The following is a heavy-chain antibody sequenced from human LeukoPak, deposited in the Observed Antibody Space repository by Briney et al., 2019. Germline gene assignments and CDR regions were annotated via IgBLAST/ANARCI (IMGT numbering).Heavy chain of an antibody. V-gene: IGHV1-69*05. J-gene: IGHJ3*02. CDR3: ARDRDEMATTRGAFDI. D-gene: IGHD5-24*01. CDR2: IIPIFGTA. CDR1: GGTFSSYA. Sequence: ASVKVSCKASGGTFSSYAISWVRQAPGQGLEWMGGIIPIFGTANYAQKFQGRVTITTDESTSTAYMELSSLRSEDTAVYYCARDRDEMATTRGAFDIWGQGTMVTVSS.